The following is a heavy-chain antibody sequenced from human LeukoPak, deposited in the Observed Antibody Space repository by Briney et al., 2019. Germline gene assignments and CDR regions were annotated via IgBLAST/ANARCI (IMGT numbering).Heavy chain of an antibody. V-gene: IGHV3-74*01. CDR3: ARFYCSSTSCLEDY. Sequence: GGSLRLSRAASGFTFSTYWMHWVRQAPGKGLVWVSRINSDGSSTSYAGSVKGRFTISRDNAKNTLYLQMNSLRAEDTAVYYCARFYCSSTSCLEDYWGQGTLVTVSS. J-gene: IGHJ4*02. CDR1: GFTFSTYW. CDR2: INSDGSST. D-gene: IGHD2-2*01.